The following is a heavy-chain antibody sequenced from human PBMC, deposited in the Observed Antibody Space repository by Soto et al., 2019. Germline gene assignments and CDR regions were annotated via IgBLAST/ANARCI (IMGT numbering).Heavy chain of an antibody. Sequence: KPSETLSLTCTISGASLSPYYWSWIRQPPGKALEWIGYIYFNGGTSYNPSLRSRVTVSVDTSKNQFSLKLNSVIAADTAVYYCARGGAAGYESFHHWGQGTPVTVSS. D-gene: IGHD6-13*01. J-gene: IGHJ1*01. CDR2: IYFNGGT. CDR1: GASLSPYY. CDR3: ARGGAAGYESFHH. V-gene: IGHV4-59*01.